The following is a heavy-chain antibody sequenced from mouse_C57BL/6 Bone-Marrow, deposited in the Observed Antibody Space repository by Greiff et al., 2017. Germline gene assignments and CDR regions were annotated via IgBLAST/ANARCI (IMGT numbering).Heavy chain of an antibody. CDR3: ARWDGYYWYFDV. D-gene: IGHD2-3*01. CDR1: GYTFTSYW. J-gene: IGHJ1*03. V-gene: IGHV1-64*01. Sequence: VQLQQPGAELVKPGASVKLSCKASGYTFTSYWMHWVKQRPGQGLEWIGMIHPNSGSTNYNAKFKSKATLTVDKSSSTAYMQLSSLTSEDSAVYYCARWDGYYWYFDVWGTGTTVTVSS. CDR2: IHPNSGST.